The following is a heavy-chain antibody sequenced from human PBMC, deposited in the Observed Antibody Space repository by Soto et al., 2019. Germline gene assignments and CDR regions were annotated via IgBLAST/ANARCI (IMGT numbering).Heavy chain of an antibody. CDR3: ARHVAAATATPFFDY. Sequence: SETLSLTCTVSGGSISSYYWSWIRQPPGKGLEWIGYIYYSGSTNYNPSLKSRVTISVDTSKNQFSLKLSSVTAADTAVYYCARHVAAATATPFFDYWGQGTLVTVSS. CDR1: GGSISSYY. V-gene: IGHV4-59*08. D-gene: IGHD2-15*01. J-gene: IGHJ4*02. CDR2: IYYSGST.